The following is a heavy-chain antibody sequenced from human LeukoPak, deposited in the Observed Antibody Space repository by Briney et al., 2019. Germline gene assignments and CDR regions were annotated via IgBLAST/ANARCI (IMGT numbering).Heavy chain of an antibody. Sequence: GRSLRLSCAASGFTFSNYSMNWVRQAPGKGLGWVSYITSSSTVYYAGSVKGRFTISRDNAKNSLFLQMNSLRAEDTAVYYCARDYCSGPKCYFIDYWGQGALVTVSS. V-gene: IGHV3-48*04. CDR3: ARDYCSGPKCYFIDY. D-gene: IGHD2-15*01. CDR2: ITSSSTV. CDR1: GFTFSNYS. J-gene: IGHJ4*02.